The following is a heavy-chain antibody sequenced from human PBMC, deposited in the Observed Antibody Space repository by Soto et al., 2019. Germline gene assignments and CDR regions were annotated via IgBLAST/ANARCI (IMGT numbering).Heavy chain of an antibody. V-gene: IGHV4-39*01. Sequence: SETLSLTCTVSGGSISSSSYYWGWIRQPPGKGLEWIGSIYYSGSTYYNPSLKSRVTISVDTSKNQFSLKLSSVTAADTAVYYCASMEGSSSSYGMDVWGQGTTVTVSS. D-gene: IGHD6-6*01. J-gene: IGHJ6*02. CDR2: IYYSGST. CDR1: GGSISSSSYY. CDR3: ASMEGSSSSYGMDV.